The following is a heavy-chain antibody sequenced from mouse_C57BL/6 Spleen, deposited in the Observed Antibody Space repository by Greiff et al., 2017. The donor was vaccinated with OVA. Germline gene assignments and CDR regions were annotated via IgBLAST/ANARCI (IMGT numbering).Heavy chain of an antibody. V-gene: IGHV2-5*01. Sequence: VKLVESGPGLVQPSQSLSITCTVSGFSLTSYGVHWVRQSPGKGLEWLGVIWRGGSTDYNAAFMSRLSITKDNSKSQVFFQMNSLQADDTAIYYCAKTDNYAMDYWGQGTSVTVSS. J-gene: IGHJ4*01. CDR1: GFSLTSYG. CDR2: IWRGGST. CDR3: AKTDNYAMDY.